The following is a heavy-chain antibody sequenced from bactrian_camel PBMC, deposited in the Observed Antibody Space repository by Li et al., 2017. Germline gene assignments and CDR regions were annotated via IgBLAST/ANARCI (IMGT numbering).Heavy chain of an antibody. CDR2: LFTGSGRT. CDR1: KYPTSTNS. D-gene: IGHD2*01. Sequence: QLVESGGGSVQTGESLRLSCARSKYPTSTNSMAWFRQSPGNEREGVAALFTGSGRTAYADSVKGRFTISRDNAKNTVYLQMNSLKSEDTALYYCVRGYWQTGRIPSWAIRGQGTQVTVS. J-gene: IGHJ4*01. CDR3: VRGYWQTGRIPSWAI. V-gene: IGHV3S54*01.